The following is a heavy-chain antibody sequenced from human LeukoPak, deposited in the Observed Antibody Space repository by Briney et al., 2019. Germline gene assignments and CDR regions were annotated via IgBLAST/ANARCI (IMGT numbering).Heavy chain of an antibody. CDR2: INHSGST. Sequence: SETLSLTCAVYGGSLSNYYWSLIRQPPGKGLEWIGEINHSGSTKCSPSLKSRITISVDMSKNQFSLELSSVTAADTAIYYCARGPASGSNFAWFDPWGQGTLVTVSS. CDR3: ARGPASGSNFAWFDP. J-gene: IGHJ5*02. V-gene: IGHV4-34*01. D-gene: IGHD3-10*01. CDR1: GGSLSNYY.